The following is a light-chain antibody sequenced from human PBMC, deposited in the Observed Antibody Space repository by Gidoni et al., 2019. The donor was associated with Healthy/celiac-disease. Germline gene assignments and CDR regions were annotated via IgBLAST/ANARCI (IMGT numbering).Light chain of an antibody. CDR3: QSYDSSLSVFYV. J-gene: IGLJ1*01. CDR1: SSNIGAGYD. V-gene: IGLV1-40*01. CDR2: GNS. Sequence: QSVLTQPPSVSGAPGQRVTISCTGSSSNIGAGYDVHGYQQLPGTAPKLLIYGNSNRPSGVPDRFSGSKSGTSASLAITGLQAEDEADYYCQSYDSSLSVFYVFGTGTKVTVL.